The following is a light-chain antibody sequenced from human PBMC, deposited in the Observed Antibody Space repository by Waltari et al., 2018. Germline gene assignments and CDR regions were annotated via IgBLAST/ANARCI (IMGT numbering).Light chain of an antibody. CDR2: GAA. J-gene: IGKJ1*01. CDR1: QSVSSN. CDR3: QQYRNWPPWT. Sequence: EIVMTQSPATLSVSPGERATLSCRASQSVSSNLAGYQQEPGQAPRLLIYGAATRAPGIPARFSGSGSGTEFTLTISSLQSEDCAVYYCQQYRNWPPWTFGQGTKVEI. V-gene: IGKV3D-15*01.